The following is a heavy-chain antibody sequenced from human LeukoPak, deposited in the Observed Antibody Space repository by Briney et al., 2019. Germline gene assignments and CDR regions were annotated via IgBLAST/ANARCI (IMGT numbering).Heavy chain of an antibody. Sequence: SETLSLTCTVSGGSISSYYWSWIRQPPGKGLEWIGYIYYSVSTNYNPSLKSRVTISVDTSKNQSSLKLSSVTAADTAVYYCASGGPDYFDYWGQGTLVTVSS. CDR3: ASGGPDYFDY. D-gene: IGHD4-23*01. V-gene: IGHV4-59*01. CDR1: GGSISSYY. J-gene: IGHJ4*02. CDR2: IYYSVST.